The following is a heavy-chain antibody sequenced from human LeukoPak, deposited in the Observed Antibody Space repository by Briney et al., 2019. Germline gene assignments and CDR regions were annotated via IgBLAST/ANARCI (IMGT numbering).Heavy chain of an antibody. CDR2: INPSGSST. Sequence: ASVKVSCKASGYTFTSYYMHWVRQAPGQGLEWMGLINPSGSSTSYAQKFQGRVTITADESTSTAYMELSSLRSEDTAVYYCARDFGDGYNAFDYWGQGTLVTVSS. D-gene: IGHD5-24*01. CDR3: ARDFGDGYNAFDY. V-gene: IGHV1-46*01. J-gene: IGHJ4*02. CDR1: GYTFTSYY.